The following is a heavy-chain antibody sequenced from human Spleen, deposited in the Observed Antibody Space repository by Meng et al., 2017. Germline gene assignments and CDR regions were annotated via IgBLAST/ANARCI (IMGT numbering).Heavy chain of an antibody. V-gene: IGHV7-4-1*02. CDR3: ARMTVAGMAY. CDR2: INTNTGNP. J-gene: IGHJ4*02. Sequence: QVEHVHAGSELKKPGASVTVSGKAYGYHFIRHYMNWGRQAPGQGLEWMGWINTNTGNPTYAQGFTGRFVFSLDTSVSTAYLQITSLKAEDTAVYYCARMTVAGMAYWGQGTLVTVSS. CDR1: GYHFIRHY. D-gene: IGHD6-19*01.